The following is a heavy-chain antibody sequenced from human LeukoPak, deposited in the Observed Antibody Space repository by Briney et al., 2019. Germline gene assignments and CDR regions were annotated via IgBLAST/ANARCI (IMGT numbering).Heavy chain of an antibody. Sequence: ASVKVSCKTSGYTFTGYYMHWVRQAPGQGPEWMGWINPRSGGTKYAQKFQGRVTLTRDTSTSTAYMELFSLRSDDTAVYYCAPATPGGVPDYFDYWGQGTPITVSS. V-gene: IGHV1-2*02. CDR2: INPRSGGT. J-gene: IGHJ4*02. D-gene: IGHD2-2*01. CDR3: APATPGGVPDYFDY. CDR1: GYTFTGYY.